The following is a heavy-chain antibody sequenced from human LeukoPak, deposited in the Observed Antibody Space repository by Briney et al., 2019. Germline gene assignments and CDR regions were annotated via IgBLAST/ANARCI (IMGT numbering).Heavy chain of an antibody. D-gene: IGHD4-17*01. CDR2: INPNSGGT. CDR3: ARGGIVHGDYAVQGLNFFDY. Sequence: ASVKVSCKASGYTFTDYYMHWVRQAPGQGLEWMGWINPNSGGTNYAQKFQGRGTMTRDTSISTAYMELSRLRSDDTAVYYCARGGIVHGDYAVQGLNFFDYWGQGTLVAVSS. J-gene: IGHJ4*02. CDR1: GYTFTDYY. V-gene: IGHV1-2*02.